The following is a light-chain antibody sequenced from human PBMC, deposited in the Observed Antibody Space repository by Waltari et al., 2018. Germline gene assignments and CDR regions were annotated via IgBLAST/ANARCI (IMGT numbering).Light chain of an antibody. J-gene: IGKJ1*01. CDR1: QDISTS. CDR2: HSS. Sequence: EIHMTQSPSSVSASVGDRVSMSCRASQDISTSLAWYQQKSGKAPSLLIYHSSTLQSGVQSRFSGAGTGTDFTLTINNLHPEDFATYFCQQGDTSPPTFGPGTKVELK. CDR3: QQGDTSPPT. V-gene: IGKV1-12*01.